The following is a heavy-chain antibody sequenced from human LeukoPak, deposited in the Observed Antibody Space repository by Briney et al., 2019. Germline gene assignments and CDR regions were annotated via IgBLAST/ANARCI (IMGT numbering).Heavy chain of an antibody. CDR3: ARGSVSSGYYYYHYMDV. CDR1: GGSFSGYY. J-gene: IGHJ6*03. Sequence: RPSETLSLTCAVYGGSFSGYYWSWIRQPPGKGLEWIGEINHSGSTNYNPSLKSRVTISVDTSKNQFSLKLSSVTAADTAVYYCARGSVSSGYYYYHYMDVWGKGTTVTVSS. D-gene: IGHD3-22*01. V-gene: IGHV4-34*01. CDR2: INHSGST.